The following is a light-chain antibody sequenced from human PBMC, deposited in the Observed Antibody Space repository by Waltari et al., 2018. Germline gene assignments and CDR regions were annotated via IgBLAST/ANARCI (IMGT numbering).Light chain of an antibody. Sequence: QSALTQPPSVSGSPGQSVTISCTGSSSDVGRYNRVSWYQQTPGTAPKLIIYDFTNRPSGFPARFSGSKSGNTASLTISGLQAEDEADYYCSSHTDLSVVIAGGTKLTVL. CDR1: SSDVGRYNR. CDR3: SSHTDLSVV. J-gene: IGLJ2*01. CDR2: DFT. V-gene: IGLV2-18*02.